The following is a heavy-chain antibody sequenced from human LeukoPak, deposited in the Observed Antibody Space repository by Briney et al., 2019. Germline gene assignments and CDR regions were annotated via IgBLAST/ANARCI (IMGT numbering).Heavy chain of an antibody. CDR3: ARDPEDYTNWFDP. V-gene: IGHV3-74*01. Sequence: GGSLRLSCAASGFTFSGYWMHWVRQAPGKGLVWVSRINSDGSSTSYADSVKGRFTISRDNAKNTLYLQMNSLRAEDTAVYYRARDPEDYTNWFDPWGQGTLVTVSS. J-gene: IGHJ5*02. D-gene: IGHD4-11*01. CDR1: GFTFSGYW. CDR2: INSDGSST.